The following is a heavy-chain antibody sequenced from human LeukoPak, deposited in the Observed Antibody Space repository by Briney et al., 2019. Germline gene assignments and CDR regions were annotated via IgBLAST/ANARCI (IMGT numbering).Heavy chain of an antibody. CDR3: AKQARRAYYYGSGTYAGSHYFDF. D-gene: IGHD3-10*01. CDR2: ISSDGSKK. J-gene: IGHJ4*02. CDR1: GFTFSSYW. Sequence: PGGSLRLSCAASGFTFSSYWMSWVRQAPGKGLEWVAVISSDGSKKYYADSVKGRFTISRDNSKNTLYLQVNSLRAEDTAVYYCAKQARRAYYYGSGTYAGSHYFDFWGQGTLVTVSS. V-gene: IGHV3-30*18.